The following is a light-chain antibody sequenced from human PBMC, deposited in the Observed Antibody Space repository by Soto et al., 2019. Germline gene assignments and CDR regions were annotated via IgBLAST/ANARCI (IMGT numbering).Light chain of an antibody. V-gene: IGKV1-12*01. Sequence: DIQMTQSPSFVSASVGDRVTVTCRASQDISSWLAWYQQKPGKAPKLLIYTTSTLGSGVPSRFNGSRSGTDLTLTISGLQPEDFATYYCQQANRFPITFGHGTRLEIK. CDR2: TTS. CDR3: QQANRFPIT. J-gene: IGKJ5*01. CDR1: QDISSW.